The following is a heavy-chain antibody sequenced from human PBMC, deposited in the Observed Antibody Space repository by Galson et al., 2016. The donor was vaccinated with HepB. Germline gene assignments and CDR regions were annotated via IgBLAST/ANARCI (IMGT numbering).Heavy chain of an antibody. D-gene: IGHD6-19*01. CDR3: AKEAVTGTPLDY. V-gene: IGHV1-2*04. CDR1: GYTFTDYY. Sequence: SVKVSCKASGYTFTDYYLHWVRQAPGQGLEWMGWINPKSGGTTYAQKFQGWVTMTRDTSISTAYLEVIRLKSDDTAVYYCAKEAVTGTPLDYWGQGTQVTVSS. J-gene: IGHJ4*02. CDR2: INPKSGGT.